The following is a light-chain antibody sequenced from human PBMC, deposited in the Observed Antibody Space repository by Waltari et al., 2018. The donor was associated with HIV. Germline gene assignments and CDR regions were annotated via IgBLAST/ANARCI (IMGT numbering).Light chain of an antibody. V-gene: IGLV2-11*01. CDR1: SSDVGGYNY. CDR3: CSYAGSYTVL. Sequence: QSALTQPRSVSGSPGQSVTISCTGTSSDVGGYNYVSWYQHHPGKAPTLMIYDVSKRPSGVPDRFSGSKSGNTASLIISGLQAEDEADYYCCSYAGSYTVLFGGGTKVTVL. CDR2: DVS. J-gene: IGLJ2*01.